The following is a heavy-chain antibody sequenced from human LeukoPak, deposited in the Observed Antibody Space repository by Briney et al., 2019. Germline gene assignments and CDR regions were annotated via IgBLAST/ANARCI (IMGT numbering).Heavy chain of an antibody. CDR2: IYYSGST. Sequence: SETLSLTCTVFGDSVTGYFLNWVRQPPGKGLEWIGSIYYSGSTYYNPSLKSRVTISVDTSKNQFSLKLSSVTAADTAVYYCARGVVGATTFFDYWGQGTLVTVSS. CDR3: ARGVVGATTFFDY. V-gene: IGHV4-38-2*02. J-gene: IGHJ4*02. D-gene: IGHD1-26*01. CDR1: GDSVTGYF.